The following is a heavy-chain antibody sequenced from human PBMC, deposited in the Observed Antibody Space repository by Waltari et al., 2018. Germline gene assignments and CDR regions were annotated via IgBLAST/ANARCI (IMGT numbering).Heavy chain of an antibody. CDR3: ARDWDLTTTGDFDY. D-gene: IGHD1-26*01. CDR2: NNPNSGGT. V-gene: IGHV1-2*06. Sequence: QVQLVQSGAEVKKPGASVKVSCKASGYTFTGYYMYWVRQAPGRGLGWMGRNNPNSGGTNYAQKFQGRVTMTRDTSISTAYMELSRLRSDDTAVYYCARDWDLTTTGDFDYWGQGTLVTVSS. CDR1: GYTFTGYY. J-gene: IGHJ4*02.